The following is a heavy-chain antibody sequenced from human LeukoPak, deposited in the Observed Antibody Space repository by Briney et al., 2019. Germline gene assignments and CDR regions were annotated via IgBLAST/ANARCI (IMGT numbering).Heavy chain of an antibody. Sequence: PGGSLRLSCAASGFTFSSYGMHWVRQAPGKGLEWVAVISYDGSNKYYADSVKGRFTISRDNSKNTLYLQMNSLRAEDTAVYYCAKPIPGVAAAGDYWGQGTLVTVSS. CDR3: AKPIPGVAAAGDY. J-gene: IGHJ4*02. CDR1: GFTFSSYG. V-gene: IGHV3-30*18. D-gene: IGHD6-13*01. CDR2: ISYDGSNK.